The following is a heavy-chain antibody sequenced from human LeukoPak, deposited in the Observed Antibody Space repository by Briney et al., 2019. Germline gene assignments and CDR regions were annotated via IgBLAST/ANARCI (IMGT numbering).Heavy chain of an antibody. D-gene: IGHD5-24*01. CDR2: LGTAGDT. CDR3: ARQSTPHGNFDY. CDR1: GFILSNYS. J-gene: IGHJ4*02. V-gene: IGHV3-13*01. Sequence: GGSLRLSCAASGFILSNYSMHWVRQPAAKVLEWVSALGTAGDTFYPGSVKGRFTISRDNAKKSLFLQMSSLRAEDTAIYYCARQSTPHGNFDYWGQGTLVTVSS.